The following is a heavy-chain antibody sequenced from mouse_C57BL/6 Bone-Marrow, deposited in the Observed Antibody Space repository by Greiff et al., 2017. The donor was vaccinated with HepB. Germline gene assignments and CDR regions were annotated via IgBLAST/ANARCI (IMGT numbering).Heavy chain of an antibody. V-gene: IGHV1-81*01. CDR1: GYTFTSYG. Sequence: VKLQESGAELARPGASVKLSCKASGYTFTSYGISWVKQRTGQGLEWIGEIYPRSGNTYYNEKFKGKATLTADKSSSTAYMELRSLTSEDSAVYFCARDYGNSFDYWGQGTTLTVSS. CDR2: IYPRSGNT. J-gene: IGHJ2*01. CDR3: ARDYGNSFDY. D-gene: IGHD2-1*01.